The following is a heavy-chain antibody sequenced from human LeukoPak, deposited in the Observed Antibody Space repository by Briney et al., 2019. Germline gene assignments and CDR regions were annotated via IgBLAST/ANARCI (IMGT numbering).Heavy chain of an antibody. Sequence: GGSLRLSCAASGFTFITYAMTWVRQAPGTGLEWVSTISGSGGIIYYAYSVKGRFTSSRDNPKNTLYLQMHSLRAEDTDVYYCAKSLKDIVVIPSVDYYYYMDVWGKGTTVTVS. J-gene: IGHJ6*03. V-gene: IGHV3-23*01. CDR1: GFTFITYA. CDR3: AKSLKDIVVIPSVDYYYYMDV. D-gene: IGHD2-2*01. CDR2: ISGSGGII.